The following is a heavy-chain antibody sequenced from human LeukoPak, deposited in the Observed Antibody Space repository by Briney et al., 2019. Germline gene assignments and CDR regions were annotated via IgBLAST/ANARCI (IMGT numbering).Heavy chain of an antibody. D-gene: IGHD3-22*01. CDR2: INPNSGGT. Sequence: GASVKVSCKASGYSFTGFYMHWVRQAHGQGLEWMGWINPNSGGTNYAQKFQGRVTMTRDTSISTAYMELSRLTSDDSAVYYCASGYYDSSGYVDDWGQGTLVTVSS. V-gene: IGHV1-2*02. CDR3: ASGYYDSSGYVDD. J-gene: IGHJ4*02. CDR1: GYSFTGFY.